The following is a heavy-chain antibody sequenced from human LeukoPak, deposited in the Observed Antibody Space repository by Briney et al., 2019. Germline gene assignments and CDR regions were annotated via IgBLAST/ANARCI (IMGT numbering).Heavy chain of an antibody. V-gene: IGHV3-23*01. CDR1: GFTFSSYA. CDR2: ISGSGGST. Sequence: PGGSLRLSCAASGFTFSSYAMSWVRQAPGKGLEWVSAISGSGGSTYCADSVKGRFTISRDNSKNTLYLQMNSLRAEDTAVYYCAKGPLSFGELLSWGQGTLVTVSS. D-gene: IGHD3-10*01. CDR3: AKGPLSFGELLS. J-gene: IGHJ5*02.